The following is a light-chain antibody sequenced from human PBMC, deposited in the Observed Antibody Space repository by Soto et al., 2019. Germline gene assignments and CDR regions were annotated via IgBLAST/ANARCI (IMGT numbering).Light chain of an antibody. CDR2: GAS. V-gene: IGKV3-20*01. CDR3: QRYDSSPLT. Sequence: EIVLTQSPGTLSLSPGERATLSCRASQSVSSSYLAWYQQKPGQAPRLLIYGASSRATGIPDRFSGSGSGTDFTLTISRREPGDSVVYYYQRYDSSPLTFGGGTKVEIK. J-gene: IGKJ4*01. CDR1: QSVSSSY.